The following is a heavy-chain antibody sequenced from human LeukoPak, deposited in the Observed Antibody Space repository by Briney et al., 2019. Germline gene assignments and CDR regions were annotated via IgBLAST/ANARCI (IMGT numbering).Heavy chain of an antibody. V-gene: IGHV1-46*01. D-gene: IGHD3-10*01. Sequence: ASVKVSCKASGYTFTSYYMHWVRQAPGQGLEWMGIINPSGGSTSYAQKFQGRVTMTRDMSTSTVYMELSSLRSEDTAVYYCARELCVRGSGSYCPFDYWGQGTLVTVSS. CDR2: INPSGGST. CDR1: GYTFTSYY. J-gene: IGHJ4*02. CDR3: ARELCVRGSGSYCPFDY.